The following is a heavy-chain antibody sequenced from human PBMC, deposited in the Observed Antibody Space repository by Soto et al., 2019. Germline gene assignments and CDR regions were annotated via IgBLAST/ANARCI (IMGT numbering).Heavy chain of an antibody. CDR1: GFTFSSYS. Sequence: GGSLRLSCAASGFTFSSYSMNWVRQAPGKGLEWVSSISSSSSYIYYADSVKGRFTISRDNAKNSLYLQMNSLRAEDTAVYYCASPPYSSGLYYFDYWGQGTLVTVSS. V-gene: IGHV3-21*01. CDR2: ISSSSSYI. CDR3: ASPPYSSGLYYFDY. D-gene: IGHD6-19*01. J-gene: IGHJ4*02.